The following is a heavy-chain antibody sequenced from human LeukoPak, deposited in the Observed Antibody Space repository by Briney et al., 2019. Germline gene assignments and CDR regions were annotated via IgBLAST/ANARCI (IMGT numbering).Heavy chain of an antibody. CDR1: GGSISFYY. CDR3: VRSYDTSGYFHAFDI. J-gene: IGHJ3*02. D-gene: IGHD3-22*01. Sequence: PSETLSLTCTVSGGSISFYYWSRIRQPPGKGLEWIGYIYYSGSTTYNPSLKSRVTISVDASKTQFSLKLSSVTAADTAMYYCVRSYDTSGYFHAFDIWGQGTEVTVSS. CDR2: IYYSGST. V-gene: IGHV4-59*01.